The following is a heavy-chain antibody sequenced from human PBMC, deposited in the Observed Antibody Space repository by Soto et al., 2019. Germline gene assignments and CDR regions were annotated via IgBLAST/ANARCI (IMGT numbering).Heavy chain of an antibody. D-gene: IGHD5-18*01. J-gene: IGHJ4*02. CDR1: GFTFSSYW. V-gene: IGHV3-7*05. Sequence: GGSLRLSCAASGFTFSSYWMSWVRQAPGKGLEWVANIKQDGSEKYYVDSVKGRFTISRDNAKNSLYLQMNSLRAEDTAVYYCARDRPKRGYSYGFMDYWGQGTLVTVSS. CDR3: ARDRPKRGYSYGFMDY. CDR2: IKQDGSEK.